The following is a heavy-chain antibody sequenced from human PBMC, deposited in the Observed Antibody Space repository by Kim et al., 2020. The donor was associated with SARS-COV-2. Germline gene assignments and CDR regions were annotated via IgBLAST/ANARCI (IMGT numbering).Heavy chain of an antibody. CDR2: ST. Sequence: STYYNPSLKSRVTISVDTSKNQFSLKLSSVTAADTAVYYCASYYGDYVDYWGQGTLVTVSS. CDR3: ASYYGDYVDY. J-gene: IGHJ4*02. V-gene: IGHV4-31*02. D-gene: IGHD4-17*01.